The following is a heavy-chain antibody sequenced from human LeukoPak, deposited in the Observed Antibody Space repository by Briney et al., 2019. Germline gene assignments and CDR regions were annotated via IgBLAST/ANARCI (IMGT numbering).Heavy chain of an antibody. D-gene: IGHD3-10*01. J-gene: IGHJ4*02. V-gene: IGHV1-2*02. CDR3: ARDRATYGPEYDD. CDR1: GCTFTDYF. Sequence: ASVKVSCKASGCTFTDYFIHWVRQAPGQGLEWMGWISPNSGDTNCAQKFQGRVTMTRDTSITTAYMEVNSLRSDDTAVYYCARDRATYGPEYDDWGQGTLVTVSS. CDR2: ISPNSGDT.